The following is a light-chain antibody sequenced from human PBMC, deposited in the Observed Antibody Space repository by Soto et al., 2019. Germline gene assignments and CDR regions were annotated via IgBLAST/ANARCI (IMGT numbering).Light chain of an antibody. J-gene: IGKJ2*01. CDR1: KTIGAN. Sequence: QMTQSPSSLSTPSCSTIPITCRASKTIGANLNWYRQKLGKAPTLLIYDASTLQSGVASRFSGLGAGTDFALTITSLQPDDSATYYCQQSYTTVYTFGQGTKVDIK. CDR2: DAS. V-gene: IGKV1-39*01. CDR3: QQSYTTVYT.